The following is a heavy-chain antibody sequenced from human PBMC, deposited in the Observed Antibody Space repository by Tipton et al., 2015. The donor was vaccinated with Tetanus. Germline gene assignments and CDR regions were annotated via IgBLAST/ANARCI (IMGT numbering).Heavy chain of an antibody. CDR1: GFIFRDYW. V-gene: IGHV3-7*01. CDR2: INRNGGAY. J-gene: IGHJ6*03. CDR3: ARDRGEDWTNFYYMDV. D-gene: IGHD3/OR15-3a*01. Sequence: SLRLSCSAAGFIFRDYWMSWVRQAPGKGLEWVANINRNGGAYYYVDSVKGRFTISRDEAKKSVYLEMSSLTVGDTAVYYCARDRGEDWTNFYYMDVWGKGATVIVSS.